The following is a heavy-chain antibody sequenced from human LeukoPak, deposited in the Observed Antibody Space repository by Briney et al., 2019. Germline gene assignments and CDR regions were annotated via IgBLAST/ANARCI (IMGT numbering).Heavy chain of an antibody. D-gene: IGHD3-9*01. CDR1: GYTFTSYD. CDR3: ARGGLLRYFDWLLNY. CDR2: INPNSGGT. Sequence: ASVKVSCKASGYTFTSYDINWVRQATGQGLEWMGWINPNSGGTNYAQKFQGRVTMTRDTSISTAYMELSRLRSDDTAVYYCARGGLLRYFDWLLNYWGQGTLVTVSS. J-gene: IGHJ4*02. V-gene: IGHV1-2*02.